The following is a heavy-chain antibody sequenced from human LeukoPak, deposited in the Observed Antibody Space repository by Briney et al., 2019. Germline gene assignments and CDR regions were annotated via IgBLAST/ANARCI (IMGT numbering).Heavy chain of an antibody. Sequence: GGSLRLSCAASGFPFSDYYMSWIRQAPGKGLEWVSYISSSSSYTNYADSVKGRFTISRDNAKNSLYLQMNSLRAEDTAVYYCARVTYGSGSYWFDPWGQGTLVTVSS. CDR3: ARVTYGSGSYWFDP. J-gene: IGHJ5*02. CDR2: ISSSSSYT. CDR1: GFPFSDYY. V-gene: IGHV3-11*06. D-gene: IGHD3-10*01.